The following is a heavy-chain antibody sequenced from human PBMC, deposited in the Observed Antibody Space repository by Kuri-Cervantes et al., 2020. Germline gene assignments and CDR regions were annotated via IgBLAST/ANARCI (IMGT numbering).Heavy chain of an antibody. V-gene: IGHV4-39*01. CDR2: IYYSGST. J-gene: IGHJ6*03. CDR3: ARQPPHYYMDV. CDR1: GGSISGSTYY. Sequence: SETLSLTCTVSGGSISGSTYYWGWIRQPPGKGLEWIGSIYYSGSTYYNPSLKSRVTISVDTSKNQFSLNLSSVTAADTAVYYCARQPPHYYMDVWGKGTTVTVSS.